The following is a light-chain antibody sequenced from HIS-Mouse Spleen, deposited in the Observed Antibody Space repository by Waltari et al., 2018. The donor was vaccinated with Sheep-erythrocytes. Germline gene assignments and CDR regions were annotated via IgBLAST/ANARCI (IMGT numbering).Light chain of an antibody. V-gene: IGLV2-23*01. J-gene: IGLJ3*02. CDR1: SSAVGSYHL. CDR2: EGS. Sequence: QSALTQPASVSGSPGQSITIPCTGTSSAVGSYHLFSWYQQHPGKAPKLMIYEGSKRPSGVSNRFSGSKSGNTASLTISGLQAEDEADYYCCSYAGSSTPWVFGGGTKLTVL. CDR3: CSYAGSSTPWV.